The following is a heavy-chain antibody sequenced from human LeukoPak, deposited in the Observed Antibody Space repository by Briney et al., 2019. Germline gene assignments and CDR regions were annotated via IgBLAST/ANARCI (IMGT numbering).Heavy chain of an antibody. V-gene: IGHV3-20*04. CDR1: GFTFGDYG. CDR3: SRDHSSYCTSTSCSAFGMDV. CDR2: INWNGDST. D-gene: IGHD2-2*01. J-gene: IGHJ6*02. Sequence: RPGGSLRLSCAASGFTFGDYGMSWVRQAPGKGLEWVSGINWNGDSTHYADSVKGRFTISRDNAKNSLYLQMNSLRAEDTALYYCSRDHSSYCTSTSCSAFGMDVWG.